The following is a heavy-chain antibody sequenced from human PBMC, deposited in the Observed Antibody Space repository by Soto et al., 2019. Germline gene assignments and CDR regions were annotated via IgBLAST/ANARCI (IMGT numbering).Heavy chain of an antibody. CDR1: GFTFSSYG. V-gene: IGHV3-30*18. CDR3: AKGIEPYYYGSGSNFDY. Sequence: GGSLRLSCAASGFTFSSYGMHWVRQAPGKGLEWVAVISYDGSNKYYADSVKGRFTISRDNSKNTLYLQMNSLRAEDTAVYYCAKGIEPYYYGSGSNFDYWGQGTLVTVSS. D-gene: IGHD3-10*01. CDR2: ISYDGSNK. J-gene: IGHJ4*02.